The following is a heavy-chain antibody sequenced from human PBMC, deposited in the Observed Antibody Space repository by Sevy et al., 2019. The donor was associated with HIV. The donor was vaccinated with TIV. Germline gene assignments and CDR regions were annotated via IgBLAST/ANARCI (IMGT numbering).Heavy chain of an antibody. V-gene: IGHV3-7*01. CDR3: ASDYS. Sequence: RGCLRLSCAGSGFIFSNFWMTWVRQGPGKGLEWVATINQHGSDKYYVDSVKGRFTISRDNAKNSVYLQMSSLRVEDTAMYYCASDYSWGQGTLVIVSS. J-gene: IGHJ4*02. CDR2: INQHGSDK. CDR1: GFIFSNFW.